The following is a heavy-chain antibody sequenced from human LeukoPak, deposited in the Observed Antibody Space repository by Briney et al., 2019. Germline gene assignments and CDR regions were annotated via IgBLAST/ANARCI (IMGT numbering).Heavy chain of an antibody. J-gene: IGHJ4*02. CDR2: FSGSGGST. V-gene: IGHV3-23*01. CDR1: GFTFSSYA. Sequence: GGSLRLSCAASGFTFSSYAMSWVRQAPGKGLECISGFSGSGGSTYYADSVKGRFTISRDNSKNTLYLQMNSLRVEDTAVYYCRDPFDYWGQGTLVTVSS. D-gene: IGHD2/OR15-2a*01. CDR3: RDPFDY.